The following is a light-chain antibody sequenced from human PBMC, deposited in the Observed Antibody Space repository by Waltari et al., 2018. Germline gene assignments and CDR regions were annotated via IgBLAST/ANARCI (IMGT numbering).Light chain of an antibody. J-gene: IGLJ2*01. Sequence: QSILTQPPSASGTPGRTVTISCSGSNSNVGANSVCWYQQLPGTAPNLPCFGNNQRPSGVPAPFSASNSGTSASLSIRGLRSEDEADYYCATWDDRLTAVFGGGTKLTVL. CDR3: ATWDDRLTAV. CDR2: GNN. CDR1: NSNVGANS. V-gene: IGLV1-47*01.